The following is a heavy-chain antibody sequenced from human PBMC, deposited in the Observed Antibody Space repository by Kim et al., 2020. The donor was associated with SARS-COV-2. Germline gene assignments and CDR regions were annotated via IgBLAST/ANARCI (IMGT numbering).Heavy chain of an antibody. CDR3: ARGYQLLSLWGTGVWFDP. CDR2: INHSGST. D-gene: IGHD2-2*01. V-gene: IGHV4-34*01. Sequence: SETLSLTCAVYGGSFSGYYWSWIRQPPGKGLEWIGEINHSGSTNYNPSLKSRVTISVDTSKNQFSLKLSSVTAADTAVYYCARGYQLLSLWGTGVWFDP. CDR1: GGSFSGYY. J-gene: IGHJ5*02.